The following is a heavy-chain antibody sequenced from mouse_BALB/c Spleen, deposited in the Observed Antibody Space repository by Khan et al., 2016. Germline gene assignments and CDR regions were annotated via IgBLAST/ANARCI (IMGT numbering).Heavy chain of an antibody. Sequence: EVQLQESGGGLVQPGGSRKLSCAASGFTFSSFGMHWVRQAPEKGLEWVTYISSGSSSLYYADTVKGRFTISRDNPKNILFLEMTSLRSEDTAMYFCARAGNYRYDGAMDYWGQGTSVTVSS. V-gene: IGHV5-17*02. CDR2: ISSGSSSL. CDR3: ARAGNYRYDGAMDY. J-gene: IGHJ4*01. D-gene: IGHD2-14*01. CDR1: GFTFSSFG.